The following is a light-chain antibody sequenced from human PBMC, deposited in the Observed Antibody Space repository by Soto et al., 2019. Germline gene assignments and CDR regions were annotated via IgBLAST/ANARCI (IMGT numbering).Light chain of an antibody. CDR2: SNN. CDR3: ISYASSGLYV. V-gene: IGLV1-44*01. Sequence: QSVLTQPPSASGTPGQRVTISCSGSSSNIGSNTVNWYQQLPGTAPKLLIYSNNQRPSGVPDRFSGSKSGTSASLAISGLQSEDEADYYCISYASSGLYVFGTGTKLTVL. CDR1: SSNIGSNT. J-gene: IGLJ1*01.